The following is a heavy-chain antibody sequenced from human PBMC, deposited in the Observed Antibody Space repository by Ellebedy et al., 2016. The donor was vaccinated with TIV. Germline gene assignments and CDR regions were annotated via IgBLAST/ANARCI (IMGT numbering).Heavy chain of an antibody. CDR3: ARQGPYDFDLDY. CDR2: IYYIWTT. D-gene: IGHD3-3*01. CDR1: GDSINGYY. J-gene: IGHJ4*02. Sequence: MPSETLSLTCTVSGDSINGYYWSWIRQPPGKGLEYIGHIYYIWTTNYNPSLKSRFTISVDTSKNQVSLKLRSLTAADTAVYFCARQGPYDFDLDYWGQGILVTVSS. V-gene: IGHV4-59*08.